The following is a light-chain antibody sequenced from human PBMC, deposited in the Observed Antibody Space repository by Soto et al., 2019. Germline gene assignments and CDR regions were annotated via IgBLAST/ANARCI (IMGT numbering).Light chain of an antibody. CDR1: SSDVGGYDY. Sequence: QSVLTQPASVSGSPGQSITLSCTGTSSDVGGYDYVSWYQQHPGKAPKLMIYEVSHRPSGVSNRFSGSKSDNTASLNISGIQAEEEAYYYCSSYTRSRTPHVFGTGTKVTVL. V-gene: IGLV2-14*01. CDR2: EVS. CDR3: SSYTRSRTPHV. J-gene: IGLJ1*01.